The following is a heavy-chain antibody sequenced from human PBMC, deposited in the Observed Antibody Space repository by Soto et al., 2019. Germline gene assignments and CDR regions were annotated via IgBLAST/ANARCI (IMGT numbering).Heavy chain of an antibody. J-gene: IGHJ4*02. CDR3: VSDRGYGHASGPYS. CDR2: ISYDGSLQ. CDR1: GFAFSSYG. Sequence: QAQLVESGGGVVQPGRSLRLSCAASGFAFSSYGMHWVRQAPGTGLEWVAVISYDGSLQHYADSVKGRFTISRDNSKNMVLLQMSSLRAEDTAVYYCVSDRGYGHASGPYSLGQGTLVSVSS. D-gene: IGHD5-18*01. V-gene: IGHV3-30*03.